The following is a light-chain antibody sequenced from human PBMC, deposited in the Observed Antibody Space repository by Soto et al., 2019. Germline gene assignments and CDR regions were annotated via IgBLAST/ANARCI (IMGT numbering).Light chain of an antibody. J-gene: IGLJ1*01. CDR1: SSDVGGDH. Sequence: QSVLTQPASVSESPGQSIAIYCSGTSSDVGGDHVSWYQHHPGKVPRLIIYDVSNRPSGISNRFSGSKSDNTASLTISGLQADDEADYYCSSHSSTSHYVFGTGTKVTVL. CDR3: SSHSSTSHYV. V-gene: IGLV2-14*03. CDR2: DVS.